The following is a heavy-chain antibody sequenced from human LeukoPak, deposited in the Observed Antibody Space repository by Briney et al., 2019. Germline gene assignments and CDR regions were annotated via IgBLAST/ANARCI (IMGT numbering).Heavy chain of an antibody. V-gene: IGHV3-23*01. Sequence: SGGSLRLSCAASGFTFSSYAMSWVRQAPGKGLEWVSAISGSGGSTYYADSVKGRFTISRDNSKNTLYLQMNSLRAEDTAVYYCASPAAGTGTRYNWFDPWGQGTLVTVSS. CDR2: ISGSGGST. D-gene: IGHD6-13*01. CDR3: ASPAAGTGTRYNWFDP. CDR1: GFTFSSYA. J-gene: IGHJ5*02.